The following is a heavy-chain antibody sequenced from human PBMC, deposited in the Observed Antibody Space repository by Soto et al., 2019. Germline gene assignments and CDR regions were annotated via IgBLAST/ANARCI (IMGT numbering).Heavy chain of an antibody. CDR1: GYSFTSYW. V-gene: IGHV5-51*01. D-gene: IGHD6-19*01. CDR2: IYPGDSDT. CDR3: ARQAIAVAPLCYYYGMDV. J-gene: IGHJ6*02. Sequence: GESLKISCKVSGYSFTSYWVGWVRQMPGKGLEWMGIIYPGDSDTRYSPSFQGQVTISADKSISTAYLQWSSLKASDTAMYYCARQAIAVAPLCYYYGMDVWGQGTTVTVSS.